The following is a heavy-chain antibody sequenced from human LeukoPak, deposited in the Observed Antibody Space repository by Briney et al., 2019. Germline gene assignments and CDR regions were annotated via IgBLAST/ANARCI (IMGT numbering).Heavy chain of an antibody. CDR2: ISNSGGST. D-gene: IGHD6-6*01. CDR1: GFTFSSYA. V-gene: IGHV3-23*01. J-gene: IGHJ4*02. CDR3: AKETSSSFGY. Sequence: PGGSLRLSCAASGFTFSSYAMNWVRQAPGKGLEWVSGISNSGGSTYYADSVKGRFTISRDNYKNTLYLQMNSLRAEDTAVYYCAKETSSSFGYWGQGTLVTVSS.